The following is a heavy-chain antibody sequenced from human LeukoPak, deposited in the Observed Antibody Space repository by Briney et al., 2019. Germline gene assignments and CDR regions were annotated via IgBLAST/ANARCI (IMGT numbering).Heavy chain of an antibody. CDR2: LKSKTDGATT. CDR3: TTGLYGDYVAWRFDY. J-gene: IGHJ4*02. CDR1: GITFNNAW. Sequence: PGGSLRLSCAASGITFNNAWMSWVRQAPGKGLEWVGRLKSKTDGATTDYAAPVKGRFTISGDDSKNTLYLQMNSLKTEDTAVYYCTTGLYGDYVAWRFDYWGQGTLVTVSS. D-gene: IGHD4-17*01. V-gene: IGHV3-15*01.